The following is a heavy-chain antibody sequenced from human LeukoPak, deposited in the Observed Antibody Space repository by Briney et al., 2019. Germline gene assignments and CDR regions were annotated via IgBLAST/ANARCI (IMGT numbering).Heavy chain of an antibody. CDR1: GYTFXXYG. CDR2: ISAYNGNT. J-gene: IGHJ3*02. V-gene: IGHV1-18*01. CDR3: ARGSPIMGAFDI. Sequence: VTVSCXASGYTFXXYGISWVRQAPGQGLEWMGWISAYNGNTNYAQKLQGRVTMTTDTSTSTAYMELRSLRSDDTAVYYCARGSPIMGAFDIWGQGTMVTVSS. D-gene: IGHD2-8*01.